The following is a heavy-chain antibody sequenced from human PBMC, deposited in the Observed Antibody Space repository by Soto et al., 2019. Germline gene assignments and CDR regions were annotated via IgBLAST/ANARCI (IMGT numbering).Heavy chain of an antibody. CDR1: GGGTLSTSA. CDR2: IIPVFRAP. Sequence: QVQLVQSGSEVKKPGSSVKVSCKVFGGGTLSTSAVSWVRQAPGQGLGWRGGIIPVFRAPDFAQKFQGRITITADESARTVFLEVTGLGFEDTAVYYCARDKDRPQLGGNYYYITDVWGQGTTVTVSS. D-gene: IGHD3-3*02. J-gene: IGHJ6*02. V-gene: IGHV1-69*12. CDR3: ARDKDRPQLGGNYYYITDV.